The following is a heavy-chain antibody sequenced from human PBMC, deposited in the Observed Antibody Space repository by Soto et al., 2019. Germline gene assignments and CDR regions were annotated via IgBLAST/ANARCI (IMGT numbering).Heavy chain of an antibody. CDR3: ARVEADYDYVWGSYRLNWFDP. J-gene: IGHJ5*02. CDR2: IFSDGSKK. D-gene: IGHD3-16*02. V-gene: IGHV3-30*03. Sequence: GGSLRLSCAASGFTFSLYDMHWVRQAPGKGLEWLSVIFSDGSKKYYGDSVKGRFTISRDNSANTLYLQMDSLTPEDTAVYYCARVEADYDYVWGSYRLNWFDPWGQGTLVTVSS. CDR1: GFTFSLYD.